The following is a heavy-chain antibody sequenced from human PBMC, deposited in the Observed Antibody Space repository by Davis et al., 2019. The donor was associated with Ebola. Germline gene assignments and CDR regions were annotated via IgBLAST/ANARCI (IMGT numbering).Heavy chain of an antibody. D-gene: IGHD6-13*01. CDR1: GFTFSSYG. Sequence: PGGSLRLSCAASGFTFSSYGMHWVRQAPGKGLEWVAVIWYDGSNKYYADSVKGRFTISRDNSKNTLYLQMNSLRAEDTAVYYCARDQDSSSWYSYYYGMDVWGQGTTVTVSS. J-gene: IGHJ6*02. CDR2: IWYDGSNK. V-gene: IGHV3-30*19. CDR3: ARDQDSSSWYSYYYGMDV.